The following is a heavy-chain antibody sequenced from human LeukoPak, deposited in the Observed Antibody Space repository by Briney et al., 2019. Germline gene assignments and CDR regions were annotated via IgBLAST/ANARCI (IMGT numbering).Heavy chain of an antibody. Sequence: GGSLRLSCPVSGFTFSSNWMSWVRQAPGKGLEWVANIKQDGSEKYYVDSMKGRFTISRDNAKNSLYLQMSSLRAEDTAVYYCTRVEETATTAAIIRKYSYYYYYMDVWGKGNTVTVSS. D-gene: IGHD4-11*01. J-gene: IGHJ6*03. CDR2: IKQDGSEK. V-gene: IGHV3-7*01. CDR1: GFTFSSNW. CDR3: TRVEETATTAAIIRKYSYYYYYMDV.